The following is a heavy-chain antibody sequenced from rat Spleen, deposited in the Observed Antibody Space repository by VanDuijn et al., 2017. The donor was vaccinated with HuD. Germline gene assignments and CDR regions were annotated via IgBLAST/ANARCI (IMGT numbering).Heavy chain of an antibody. CDR3: ARAGEFGVDRDWLTH. CDR2: IWTGGST. CDR1: GFSLTSYG. J-gene: IGHJ3*01. V-gene: IGHV2-70*01. Sequence: QVQLKESGPGLVQPSQTLSLTCTVSGFSLTSYGVTWVRQPPGKGLEWMGIIWTGGSTDYNSVLKSRLSISRDTSKNQVFLKLNSLQIDDTGIYYCARAGEFGVDRDWLTHWGQGTLVTVSS. D-gene: IGHD4-3*01.